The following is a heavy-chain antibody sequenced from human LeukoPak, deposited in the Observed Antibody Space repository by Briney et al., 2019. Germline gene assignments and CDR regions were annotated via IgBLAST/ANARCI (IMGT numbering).Heavy chain of an antibody. CDR1: GGTFISYA. Sequence: ASVKVSCTASGGTFISYAISWVRQAPGQGLEWMGGIIPIFGTANYAQKFQGRVTITADESTSTAYMELSSLRSEDTAVYYCARGYSSGWYFYWGQGTLVTVSS. CDR2: IIPIFGTA. V-gene: IGHV1-69*13. CDR3: ARGYSSGWYFY. J-gene: IGHJ4*02. D-gene: IGHD6-19*01.